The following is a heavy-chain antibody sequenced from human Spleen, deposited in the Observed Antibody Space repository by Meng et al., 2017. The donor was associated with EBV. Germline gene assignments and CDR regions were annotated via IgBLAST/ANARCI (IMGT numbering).Heavy chain of an antibody. D-gene: IGHD6-25*01. V-gene: IGHV2-5*02. Sequence: QITVQESGPKVVKPTQTLTLTCTFSGCSLNSNGVAVGWIRQPPGKALEWLSLIYWDDERRYSPSLKTRLTITKDTSKNQVVLRMTNIDPVDTGTYYCAHSRSGWTLDFDHWGQGTLVTVSS. J-gene: IGHJ4*02. CDR1: GCSLNSNGVA. CDR2: IYWDDER. CDR3: AHSRSGWTLDFDH.